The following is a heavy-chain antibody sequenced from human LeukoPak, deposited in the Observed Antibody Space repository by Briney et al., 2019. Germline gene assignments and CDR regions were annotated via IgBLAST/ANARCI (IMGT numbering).Heavy chain of an antibody. D-gene: IGHD4-17*01. J-gene: IGHJ6*03. CDR2: IYTSGST. CDR3: ATTATVTPQPYYYYYYMDV. CDR1: GGSISSGSYY. Sequence: SQTLSLTCTVSGGSISSGSYYWSWIRQPAGKGLEWIGRIYTSGSTNYNPSLKSRVTISVDTSKNQFSLKLSSVAAADTAVYYCATTATVTPQPYYYYYYMDVWGEGTTVTISS. V-gene: IGHV4-61*02.